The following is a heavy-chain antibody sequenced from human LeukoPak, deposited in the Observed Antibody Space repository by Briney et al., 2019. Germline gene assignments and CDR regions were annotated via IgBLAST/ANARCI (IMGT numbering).Heavy chain of an antibody. CDR2: ISCNNGDT. V-gene: IGHV1-18*03. D-gene: IGHD5-18*01. CDR1: GYTFTSNG. CDR3: ARDGGTAGYSSGSDY. J-gene: IGHJ4*02. Sequence: ASVKVSCKASGYTFTSNGITWVRQAPGQGLEWVGWISCNNGDTRYAQKFQGRVTVTTDTSTSTAYMELRSLRSDDMAVYYCARDGGTAGYSSGSDYWGQGTLVTVSS.